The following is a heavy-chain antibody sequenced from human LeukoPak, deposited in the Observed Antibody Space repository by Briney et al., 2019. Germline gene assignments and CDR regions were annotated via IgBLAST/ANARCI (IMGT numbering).Heavy chain of an antibody. CDR1: GGSFSGYY. CDR3: ARVRATGAFDI. V-gene: IGHV4-34*01. J-gene: IGHJ3*02. D-gene: IGHD1-26*01. CDR2: INHSGST. Sequence: SETLSLTCAVYGGSFSGYYWTWIRQPPGKGLEWIGEINHSGSTNYNPSLKSQVTISVDTSKNQFSLKLSSVTAADTAVYYCARVRATGAFDIWGQGTMVTVSS.